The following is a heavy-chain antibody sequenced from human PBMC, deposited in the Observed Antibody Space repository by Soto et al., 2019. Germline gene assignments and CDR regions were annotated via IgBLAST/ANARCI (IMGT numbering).Heavy chain of an antibody. Sequence: LGESLKISCKGSGYSFTSYWISWVRQMPGKGLEWMGRIDPSDSYTNYSPSFQGHVTISADKSISTAYLQWSSLKASDTAMYYCARLVMGIAAPADYWGQGTLVTVSS. CDR1: GYSFTSYW. D-gene: IGHD6-13*01. CDR3: ARLVMGIAAPADY. CDR2: IDPSDSYT. J-gene: IGHJ4*02. V-gene: IGHV5-10-1*01.